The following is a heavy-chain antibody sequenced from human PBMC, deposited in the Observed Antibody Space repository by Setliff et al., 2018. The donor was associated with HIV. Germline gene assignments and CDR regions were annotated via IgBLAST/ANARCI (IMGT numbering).Heavy chain of an antibody. Sequence: ASVKVSCKASGYTFTDYYIHWVRQAPGQGLEWMGWINPDSGGTNFAQKFQGRVTMTRDTSISTTYLELTNLKSDDTAVFFCARGRRVAPESFYHFYYMGVWGEGTTVTVSS. D-gene: IGHD2-15*01. CDR2: INPDSGGT. J-gene: IGHJ6*03. CDR3: ARGRRVAPESFYHFYYMGV. V-gene: IGHV1-2*02. CDR1: GYTFTDYY.